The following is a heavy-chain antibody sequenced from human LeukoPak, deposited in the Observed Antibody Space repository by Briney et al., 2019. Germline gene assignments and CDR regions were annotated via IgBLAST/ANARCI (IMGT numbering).Heavy chain of an antibody. CDR3: ARAVYSYGYFFDF. D-gene: IGHD5-18*01. J-gene: IGHJ4*02. CDR1: GFTFSSYG. Sequence: PGGSLRLSCAASGFTFSSYGMHWVRQAPGKGLEWVTFIRYDESNKYYADSVKGRFTISRDNSKNTLYLQVNNLRPDDTAVYYCARAVYSYGYFFDFWGRGTLVIVSS. V-gene: IGHV3-30*02. CDR2: IRYDESNK.